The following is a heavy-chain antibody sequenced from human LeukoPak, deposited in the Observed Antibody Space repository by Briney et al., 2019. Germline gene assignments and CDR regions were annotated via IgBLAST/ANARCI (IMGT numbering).Heavy chain of an antibody. CDR3: ASSEWELLDY. D-gene: IGHD1-26*01. Sequence: PGRSLRLSCVVSGFNSEDHAMHWVRQAPGKGLEWVAVISYDGSNKYYADSVKGRFTISRDNSKNTLYLQMNSLRAENTAVYYCASSEWELLDYWGQGTLVTVSS. CDR2: ISYDGSNK. CDR1: GFNSEDHA. J-gene: IGHJ4*02. V-gene: IGHV3-30*04.